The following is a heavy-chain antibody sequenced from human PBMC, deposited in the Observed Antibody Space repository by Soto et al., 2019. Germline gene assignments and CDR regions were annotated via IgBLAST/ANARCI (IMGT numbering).Heavy chain of an antibody. J-gene: IGHJ6*02. Sequence: SETLSLTCTVSGGSISSGDYYWSWIRQPPGKGLEWIGYIYYSGSTYYNPSLKSRVTISVDTSKNQFSLKLSSVTAADTAVYYXARDYGSVPYYYYGMDVWGPGTTVTVSS. D-gene: IGHD3-10*01. CDR1: GGSISSGDYY. CDR3: ARDYGSVPYYYYGMDV. V-gene: IGHV4-30-4*01. CDR2: IYYSGST.